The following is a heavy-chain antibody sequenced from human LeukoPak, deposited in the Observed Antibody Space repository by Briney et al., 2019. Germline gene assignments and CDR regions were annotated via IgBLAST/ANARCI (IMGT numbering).Heavy chain of an antibody. J-gene: IGHJ4*02. V-gene: IGHV4-34*01. Sequence: PSETLSLTCAVYGGSFSGYYWSWIRQPPGKGLEWIGEINHSGSTNYNPSLKSRVTISVDTSKNQFSLKLGSVTAADTAVYYCAVEMATNDYWGQGTLVTVSS. D-gene: IGHD5-24*01. CDR3: AVEMATNDY. CDR2: INHSGST. CDR1: GGSFSGYY.